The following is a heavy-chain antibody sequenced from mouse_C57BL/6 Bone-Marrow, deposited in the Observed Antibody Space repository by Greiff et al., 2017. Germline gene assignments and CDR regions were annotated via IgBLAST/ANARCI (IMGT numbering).Heavy chain of an antibody. CDR2: IYPRSGNT. J-gene: IGHJ4*01. V-gene: IGHV1-81*01. Sequence: QVQLQQSGAELARPGASVTLSCKASGYTFTSYGISWVKQRTGQGLEWIGEIYPRSGNTYYNAKFKGKATLTADKSSSTAYMELRRLTSEDSAVYFWARRRYYGSSYAMEYWGQGTSVTVSA. CDR1: GYTFTSYG. CDR3: ARRRYYGSSYAMEY. D-gene: IGHD1-1*01.